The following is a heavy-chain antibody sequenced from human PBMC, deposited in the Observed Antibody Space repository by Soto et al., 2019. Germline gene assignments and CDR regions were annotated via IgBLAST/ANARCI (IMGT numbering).Heavy chain of an antibody. V-gene: IGHV4-31*03. J-gene: IGHJ4*02. CDR2: IYYSGNT. D-gene: IGHD3-16*02. Sequence: QVQLQESGPGLVKPSQTLSLTCTVSDGSMSSGGYYWSWIRQHPGKGLEWIGCIYYSGNTYYNPALKSRVTISVDTSKNHFSLKLSSVTAADTAVYFCARDNFGGVIGTGYFDYWGQGTLVTVSS. CDR3: ARDNFGGVIGTGYFDY. CDR1: DGSMSSGGYY.